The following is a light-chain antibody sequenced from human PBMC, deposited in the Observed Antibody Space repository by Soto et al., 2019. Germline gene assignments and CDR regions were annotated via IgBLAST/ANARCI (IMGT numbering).Light chain of an antibody. J-gene: IGKJ4*01. CDR3: QQHGTSPI. Sequence: EVVLTQSPGTLSLSPGERATLSCRASQAVSSILLAWYQQTSGQAPRLLIYGASSRATGIPDRVSGSGSGTVFTLTVSRLEHEDFAVYYCQQHGTSPIFGGGTKVEIK. V-gene: IGKV3-20*01. CDR1: QAVSSIL. CDR2: GAS.